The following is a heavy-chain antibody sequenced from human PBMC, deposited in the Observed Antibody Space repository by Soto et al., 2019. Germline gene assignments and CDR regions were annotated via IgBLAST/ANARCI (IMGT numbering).Heavy chain of an antibody. CDR3: ARDYDFWSGYPGY. D-gene: IGHD3-3*01. CDR2: INAGNGNT. J-gene: IGHJ4*02. Sequence: GASVKVSCKASGYTFTSYVIHWVRQAPGQRLESMGWINAGNGNTKFSQKFQGRVTITRDTSANKAYMELSSLRFEDTAVYYCARDYDFWSGYPGYWGQGTLVTVSS. CDR1: GYTFTSYV. V-gene: IGHV1-3*01.